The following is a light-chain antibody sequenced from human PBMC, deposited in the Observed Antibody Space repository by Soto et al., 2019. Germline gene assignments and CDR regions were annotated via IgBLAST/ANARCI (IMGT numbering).Light chain of an antibody. CDR1: NSDVGGYNY. V-gene: IGLV2-14*01. CDR3: SSYTSSSTLVV. CDR2: EVS. J-gene: IGLJ2*01. Sequence: QSVLTQPRSVSGSPGQSVTISCTGTNSDVGGYNYVSWYQQYPGKAPKLMIYEVSNRPSGVSNRFSGSKSGNTASLTISGLQAEDEADYYCSSYTSSSTLVVFGGGTKLTVL.